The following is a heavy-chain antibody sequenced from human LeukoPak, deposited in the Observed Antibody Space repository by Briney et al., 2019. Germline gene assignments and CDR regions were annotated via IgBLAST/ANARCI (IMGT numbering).Heavy chain of an antibody. Sequence: GGSLRLSCAASGFTFSSYAMSWVRQAPGKGLEWASAISGSGGSTYYADSVKGRFTISRDNSKNTLYLQMNSLRAEDTAVYYCAKDWANYYDSSAYFDYWGQGTLVTVSS. V-gene: IGHV3-23*01. D-gene: IGHD3-22*01. CDR1: GFTFSSYA. CDR3: AKDWANYYDSSAYFDY. J-gene: IGHJ4*02. CDR2: ISGSGGST.